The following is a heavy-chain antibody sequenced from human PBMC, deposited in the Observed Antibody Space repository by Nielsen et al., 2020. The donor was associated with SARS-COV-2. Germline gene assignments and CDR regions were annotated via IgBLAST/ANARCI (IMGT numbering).Heavy chain of an antibody. J-gene: IGHJ3*02. Sequence: VRQMPGKGLEWMGRIDPSDSYTNYSPSFQGHVTISADKSISTAYLQWSSLKASDTAMYYCAKQGPYYYDSSGYDDAFDIWGQGTMVTVSS. V-gene: IGHV5-10-1*01. CDR3: AKQGPYYYDSSGYDDAFDI. CDR2: IDPSDSYT. D-gene: IGHD3-22*01.